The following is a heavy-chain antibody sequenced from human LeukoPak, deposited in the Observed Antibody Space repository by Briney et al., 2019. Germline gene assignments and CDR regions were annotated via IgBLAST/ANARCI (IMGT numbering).Heavy chain of an antibody. Sequence: PGRSLRLSCAASGFTFDDYAMHWVRQAPGKGLEWVSGISWNSGSIGYADSVKGRFTISRDNAKNSLYLQMNSLRAEDTALYYCAKAPANFYYYYGMDVWGQGTTVTVSS. CDR2: ISWNSGSI. CDR3: AKAPANFYYYYGMDV. D-gene: IGHD2-2*01. CDR1: GFTFDDYA. J-gene: IGHJ6*02. V-gene: IGHV3-9*01.